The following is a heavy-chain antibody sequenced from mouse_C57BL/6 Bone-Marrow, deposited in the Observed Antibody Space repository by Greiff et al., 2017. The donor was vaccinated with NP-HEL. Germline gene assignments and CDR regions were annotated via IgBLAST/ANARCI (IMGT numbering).Heavy chain of an antibody. D-gene: IGHD1-1*01. CDR1: GYTFTSYW. J-gene: IGHJ3*01. CDR3: AREGGGSGYGFAY. V-gene: IGHV1-69*01. CDR2: IDPSDSYT. Sequence: QVQLQQPGAELVMPGASVKLSCKASGYTFTSYWMHWVKQRPGQGLEWIGEIDPSDSYTNYNQKFKGKSTLTVAQSSSTAYMQLRSLTCDDFAVYYSAREGGGSGYGFAYWGQGTLVTVSA.